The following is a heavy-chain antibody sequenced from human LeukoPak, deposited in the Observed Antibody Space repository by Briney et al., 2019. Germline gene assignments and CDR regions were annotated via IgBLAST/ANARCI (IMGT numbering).Heavy chain of an antibody. J-gene: IGHJ4*02. CDR2: IKHDGSEK. CDR1: GFIFTNYF. V-gene: IGHV3-7*01. D-gene: IGHD3-3*01. CDR3: ATDRGWRTSGYYLYYFEY. Sequence: GGSLRLSCAASGFIFTNYFMSWVRQAPGKGLEWVASIKHDGSEKHYVDSVRGRFTISRDNTMNSLYLQMSSLRAEDTAVYYCATDRGWRTSGYYLYYFEYWGQGTLVTYSS.